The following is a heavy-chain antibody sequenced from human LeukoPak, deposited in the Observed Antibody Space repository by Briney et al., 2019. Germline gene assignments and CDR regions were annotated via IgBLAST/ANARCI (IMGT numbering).Heavy chain of an antibody. CDR3: AKPTPTVVKPFAFDI. V-gene: IGHV3-23*01. Sequence: GGSLRLSCTASGFTFGDHAMSWVRQAPGKGLEWVSAISGSGGSTYYADSVKGRFTISRDNSKNTLYLQMNSLRAEDTAVYYCAKPTPTVVKPFAFDIWGQGTMVTVSS. J-gene: IGHJ3*02. D-gene: IGHD4-23*01. CDR2: ISGSGGST. CDR1: GFTFGDHA.